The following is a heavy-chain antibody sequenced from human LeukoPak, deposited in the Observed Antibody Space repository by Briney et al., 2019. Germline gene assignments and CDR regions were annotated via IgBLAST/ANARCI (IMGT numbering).Heavy chain of an antibody. CDR2: ISSNGSTI. D-gene: IGHD1-26*01. CDR3: AKGFSGSYYVGSLDY. CDR1: GFTFSSYE. J-gene: IGHJ4*02. Sequence: PGGSLRLSCAASGFTFSSYEMNWVRQAPGKGLEWVSYISSNGSTIYYADSVKGRFTISRDNAKNSLYLQMNSLRAEDMALYYCAKGFSGSYYVGSLDYWGQGTLVTVSS. V-gene: IGHV3-48*03.